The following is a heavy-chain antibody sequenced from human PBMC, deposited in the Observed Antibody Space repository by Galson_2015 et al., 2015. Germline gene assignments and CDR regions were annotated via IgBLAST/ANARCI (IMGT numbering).Heavy chain of an antibody. CDR3: VRRHSGTDAFDI. Sequence: SLRLSCAASGFTFSGYRMNWVRQAPGKGLEWVSYISGSSSTIYYADSMKGRFTISRDNAKNSLYLQMNSLRDEDTAVYYCVRRHSGTDAFDIWGQGTMVTVSS. D-gene: IGHD3-3*02. CDR1: GFTFSGYR. V-gene: IGHV3-48*02. J-gene: IGHJ3*02. CDR2: ISGSSSTI.